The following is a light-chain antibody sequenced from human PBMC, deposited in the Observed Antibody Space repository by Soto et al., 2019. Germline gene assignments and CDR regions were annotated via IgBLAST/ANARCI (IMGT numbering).Light chain of an antibody. CDR2: DVS. J-gene: IGLJ2*01. CDR3: SSYASSSTMV. Sequence: QSVLTQPASVSGSPGQSITISCTGTSIEVGGYDYVSWHQQHPGKVPKLMVYDVSSRPSGVSNRFSGSKSGNTASLTISGLQAEDEADYYCSSYASSSTMVFGGGTKLTVL. CDR1: SIEVGGYDY. V-gene: IGLV2-14*01.